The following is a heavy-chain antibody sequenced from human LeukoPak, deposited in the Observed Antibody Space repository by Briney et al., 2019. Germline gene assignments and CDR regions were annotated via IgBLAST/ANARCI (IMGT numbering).Heavy chain of an antibody. Sequence: GGSLRLSCAASGFTFSSYAMSWVRQAPGKGLEWVSAISGSGGSAYYADSVKGRFTISRDNSKNTLYLQMNSLRAEDTAVYYCAKVRYYDILTGYFDYWGQGTLVTVSS. CDR2: ISGSGGSA. CDR1: GFTFSSYA. D-gene: IGHD3-9*01. CDR3: AKVRYYDILTGYFDY. V-gene: IGHV3-23*01. J-gene: IGHJ4*02.